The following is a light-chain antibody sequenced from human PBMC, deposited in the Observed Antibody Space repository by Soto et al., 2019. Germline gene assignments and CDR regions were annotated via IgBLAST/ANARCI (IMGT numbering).Light chain of an antibody. CDR1: SSDVGSYNL. J-gene: IGLJ3*02. CDR3: CSYAGSRV. V-gene: IGLV2-23*02. CDR2: EVS. Sequence: QSVLTQPASVSGSPGQSITISCTGTSSDVGSYNLVSWYQQHPGKAPKLMIYEVSKRPSGVSNRFSGSKSGNTASLTISGLQAEDEADYYCCSYAGSRVFGGGTKRTVL.